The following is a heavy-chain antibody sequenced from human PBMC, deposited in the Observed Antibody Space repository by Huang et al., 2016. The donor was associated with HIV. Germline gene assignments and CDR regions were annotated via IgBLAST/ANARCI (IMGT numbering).Heavy chain of an antibody. CDR1: GYTFTRYG. D-gene: IGHD6-13*01. CDR3: ARDVPGSSWEFDY. J-gene: IGHJ4*02. V-gene: IGHV1-18*01. Sequence: QVQLVQSGAEVKKPGASVKVSCKASGYTFTRYGISWVRQAPGKGLGLMGWISAYNGNTNYAQKFQGRGTMTTDTSTSTAYMELRSLISDDTVVYYCARDVPGSSWEFDYWGQGTLVTVSP. CDR2: ISAYNGNT.